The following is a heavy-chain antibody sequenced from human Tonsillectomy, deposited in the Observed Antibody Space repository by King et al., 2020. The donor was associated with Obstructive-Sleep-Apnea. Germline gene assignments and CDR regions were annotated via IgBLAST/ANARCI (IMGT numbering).Heavy chain of an antibody. CDR3: ARDKTAAAALGY. V-gene: IGHV3-7*03. CDR2: IKQEGSEK. CDR1: GFTFTSFW. Sequence: VQLVESGGGLVQSGGSLRLSCAASGFTFTSFWMSWVRQAPGKGLEGVANIKQEGSEKYYVDSVKGRFTISRDNAKNSLYLQMNSLRAEDTAMYYCARDKTAAAALGYWGQGTLVTVSS. J-gene: IGHJ4*02. D-gene: IGHD6-25*01.